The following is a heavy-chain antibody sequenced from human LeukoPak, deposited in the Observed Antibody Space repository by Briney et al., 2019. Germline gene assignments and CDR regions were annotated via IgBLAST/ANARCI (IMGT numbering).Heavy chain of an antibody. CDR3: AKAKSMVQPEYFDY. J-gene: IGHJ4*02. V-gene: IGHV3-23*01. CDR2: ISGSGGST. D-gene: IGHD3-10*01. CDR1: GFTFSSYA. Sequence: GGSLRLSCAASGFTFSSYAMSWVRQAPGKGLEWVSAISGSGGSTYYADSVKGRFTIPRDSSKNTLYLQMNSLRAEDTAVYYCAKAKSMVQPEYFDYWGQGTLVTVSS.